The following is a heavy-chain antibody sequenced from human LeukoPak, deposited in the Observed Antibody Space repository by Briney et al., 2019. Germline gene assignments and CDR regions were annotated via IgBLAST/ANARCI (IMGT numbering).Heavy chain of an antibody. V-gene: IGHV4-39*02. CDR2: IYYSGST. CDR1: GGSISSSSYY. CDR3: ARERQYYMDV. J-gene: IGHJ6*03. Sequence: KPSETLSLTCTVSGGSISSSSYYWGWIRQPPGKGLEWIGSIYYSGSTYYNRSLKSRVTISVDTSKNQFSLKLSSVTAADTAVYYCARERQYYMDVWGKGTTVTVSS.